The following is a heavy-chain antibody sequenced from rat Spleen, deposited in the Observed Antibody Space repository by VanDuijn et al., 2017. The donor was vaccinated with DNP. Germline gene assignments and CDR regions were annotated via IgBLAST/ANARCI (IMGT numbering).Heavy chain of an antibody. CDR2: ISYDGGTT. CDR1: GFTFGDYN. J-gene: IGHJ3*01. CDR3: TTGLNWFGY. Sequence: EVQLVESGGDLVQPGRSLRLSCAASGFTFGDYNMAWVRQAPKKGLEWVASISYDGGTTYYRDSVKGRFTISRDSAKTSLYRQMDSLRSEDTATYYCTTGLNWFGYWGQGTLVTVSS. V-gene: IGHV5-20*01.